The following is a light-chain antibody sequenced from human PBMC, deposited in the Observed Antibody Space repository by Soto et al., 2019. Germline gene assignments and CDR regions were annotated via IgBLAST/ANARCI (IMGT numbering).Light chain of an antibody. CDR3: QQYGSSPPT. CDR2: GAS. V-gene: IGKV3-20*01. Sequence: EIVLTQSPGTLSLSPGEIDTLSCRASQSVSSSYLAWYQQKPGQAPRLLIYGASSRATGIPDRFSGSGSGTDFTLTISRLEPEDFAVYYCQQYGSSPPTFGQGPKLEI. CDR1: QSVSSSY. J-gene: IGKJ2*01.